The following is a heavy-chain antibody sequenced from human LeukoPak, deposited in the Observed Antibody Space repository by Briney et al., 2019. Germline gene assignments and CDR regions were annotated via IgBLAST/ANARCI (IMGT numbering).Heavy chain of an antibody. Sequence: PSQTLSLTCTVSGGSISSGGYYWSWIRQHPGKGLEWIGYIYYSGSTYYNPSLKSRVTISVDTSKKQFSLKLSSVTAADTAVYYCARARYVNSFYAFDIWGQGTLVTVSS. CDR1: GGSISSGGYY. CDR2: IYYSGST. D-gene: IGHD3-9*01. J-gene: IGHJ3*02. CDR3: ARARYVNSFYAFDI. V-gene: IGHV4-31*03.